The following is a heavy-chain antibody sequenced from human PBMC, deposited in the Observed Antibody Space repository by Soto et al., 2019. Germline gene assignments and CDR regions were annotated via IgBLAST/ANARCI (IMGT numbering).Heavy chain of an antibody. Sequence: LRLSCAASGFTFSSYAMSWVRQAPGKGLEWVSAISGSGGSTYYADSVKGRFTISRDNSKNTLYLQMNGLRAEDTAVYYCAKDQVITMIVVVTPDPSYYYGMDVWGQGTTVTVSS. J-gene: IGHJ6*02. CDR2: ISGSGGST. CDR1: GFTFSSYA. CDR3: AKDQVITMIVVVTPDPSYYYGMDV. D-gene: IGHD3-22*01. V-gene: IGHV3-23*01.